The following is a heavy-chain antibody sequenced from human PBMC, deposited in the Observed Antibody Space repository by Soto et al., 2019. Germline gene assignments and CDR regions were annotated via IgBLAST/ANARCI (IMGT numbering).Heavy chain of an antibody. Sequence: PGGSLRLSCAASGFTLGRYGMSWVRQAPGKGLEWVSAVSPNGQGIYYADSVRGRFTISRDFSKNTLYLQMNSLRAEDTAVYYCANLWDSSGYPYYFDYWGQGTLVTVSS. D-gene: IGHD3-22*01. CDR1: GFTLGRYG. CDR2: VSPNGQGI. J-gene: IGHJ4*02. CDR3: ANLWDSSGYPYYFDY. V-gene: IGHV3-23*01.